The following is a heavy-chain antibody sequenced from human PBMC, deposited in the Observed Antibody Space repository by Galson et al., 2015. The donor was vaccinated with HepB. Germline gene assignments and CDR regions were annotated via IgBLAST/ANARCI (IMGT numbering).Heavy chain of an antibody. V-gene: IGHV1-3*01. CDR1: GYTFTSYA. J-gene: IGHJ6*02. D-gene: IGHD3-9*01. Sequence: QSGAEVKKPGESLKISCKASGYTFTSYAMHWVRQAPGQRLEWMGWINAGNGNTEYSQKFQGRVTITRDTSASTAYMELSSLRSEDTAVYYCALIEDILTGYHNYYGMDVWGQGTTVTVSS. CDR3: ALIEDILTGYHNYYGMDV. CDR2: INAGNGNT.